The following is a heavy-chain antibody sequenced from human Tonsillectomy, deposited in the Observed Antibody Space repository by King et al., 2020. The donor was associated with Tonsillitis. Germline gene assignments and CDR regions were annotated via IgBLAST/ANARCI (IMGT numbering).Heavy chain of an antibody. CDR3: ARVKVVPREGDV. J-gene: IGHJ6*02. V-gene: IGHV1-2*02. D-gene: IGHD3-22*01. CDR2: INPNSGGT. CDR1: GYIFIDYY. Sequence: VQLVESGAEVKKPGASVKVSCKASGYIFIDYYIHWVRQAPGQGLEWMGWINPNSGGTNSAQKFQGRVTMTRDTSINTAYMELSSLRSDDTAVYYCARVKVVPREGDVWGQGTTVTVAS.